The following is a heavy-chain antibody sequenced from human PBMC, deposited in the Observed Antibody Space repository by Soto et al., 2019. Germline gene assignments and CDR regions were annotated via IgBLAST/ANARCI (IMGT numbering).Heavy chain of an antibody. J-gene: IGHJ4*02. CDR1: GYSISSGYY. V-gene: IGHV4-38-2*01. D-gene: IGHD3-10*01. Sequence: DTLSLTCAVSGYSISSGYYWGWIRQPPGKGLEWIGSIYHSGSTYYNPSLKSRVTISVDTSKNQFSLKLSSVTAADTAVYYCARWANYYGSGSYSDYWGQGTLVTVS. CDR2: IYHSGST. CDR3: ARWANYYGSGSYSDY.